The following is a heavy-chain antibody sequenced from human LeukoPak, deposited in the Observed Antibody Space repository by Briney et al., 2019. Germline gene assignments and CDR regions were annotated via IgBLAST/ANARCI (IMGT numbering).Heavy chain of an antibody. J-gene: IGHJ3*02. V-gene: IGHV3-48*03. D-gene: IGHD3-22*01. CDR1: GFTFSSYE. Sequence: GGSLRLSCAASGFTFSSYEMNWVRQAPGKGLEWVSYISSSGSTIYYADSVKGRFTISRDNAKNSLYLQMNSLRAEDTAVYYCASGRNYYDSSAAAFDIWGQRTMVTVSP. CDR3: ASGRNYYDSSAAAFDI. CDR2: ISSSGSTI.